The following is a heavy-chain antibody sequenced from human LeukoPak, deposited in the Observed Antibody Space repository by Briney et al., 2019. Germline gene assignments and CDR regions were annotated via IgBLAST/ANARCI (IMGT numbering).Heavy chain of an antibody. J-gene: IGHJ4*02. Sequence: SDTLSLTYAVSGGAISREYWSWIRQPPGKGLEWSGYIYYSGSTNYNPSLKSRVTIPVDTSKNQFSLKLSSVSAADTAVYYCARHGMSGYYYTYFDYWGQGTLVTVSS. D-gene: IGHD3-22*01. CDR2: IYYSGST. CDR1: GGAISREY. CDR3: ARHGMSGYYYTYFDY. V-gene: IGHV4-59*08.